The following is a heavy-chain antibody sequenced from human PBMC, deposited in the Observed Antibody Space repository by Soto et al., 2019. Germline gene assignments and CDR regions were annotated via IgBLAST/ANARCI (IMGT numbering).Heavy chain of an antibody. J-gene: IGHJ6*02. CDR1: GYSFTSYW. V-gene: IGHV5-10-1*01. CDR2: IDPSDSYT. CDR3: ASTTVVTYSYYGMDV. D-gene: IGHD2-15*01. Sequence: PGESLKISCKGSGYSFTSYWISWVRQMPGKGLEWMGRIDPSDSYTNYSPSFQGHVTISADKSISTAYLQWSSLKASDTAMYYCASTTVVTYSYYGMDVWGQGTTVTVS.